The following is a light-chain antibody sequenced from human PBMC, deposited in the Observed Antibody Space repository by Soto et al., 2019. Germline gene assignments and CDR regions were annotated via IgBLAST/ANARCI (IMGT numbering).Light chain of an antibody. CDR3: GTWDSSLTTYV. J-gene: IGLJ1*01. CDR1: SSDIGRNY. Sequence: QSALTQPPSVSAAPGQKVTISCSGSSSDIGRNYVSWYQHLPGTAPKLLIYENNKRPSGIPDRLSGSKSGSSATLGITGFQTGDEADYYCGTWDSSLTTYVYGPGTKVTVL. V-gene: IGLV1-51*02. CDR2: ENN.